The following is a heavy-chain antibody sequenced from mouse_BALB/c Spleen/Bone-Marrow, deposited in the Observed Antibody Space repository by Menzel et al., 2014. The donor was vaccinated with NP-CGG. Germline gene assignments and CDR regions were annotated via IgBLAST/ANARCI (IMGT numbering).Heavy chain of an antibody. CDR1: GFSLTNYG. J-gene: IGHJ2*01. CDR2: IWAGGST. CDR3: ARRGDGYYLDY. D-gene: IGHD2-3*01. V-gene: IGHV2-9*02. Sequence: VMLVESGPGLVAPSQSLSITCTVSGFSLTNYGVHWVRQPPGKGLEWLGVIWAGGSTNYNSALTSRLSISKDNSKNQVFLKMNSLRTDDTAMYYCARRGDGYYLDYWGQGTTLTVSS.